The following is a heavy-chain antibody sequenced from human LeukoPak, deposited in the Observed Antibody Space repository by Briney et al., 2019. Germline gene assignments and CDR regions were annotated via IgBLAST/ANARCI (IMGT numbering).Heavy chain of an antibody. CDR2: ISYSGST. CDR1: GGSISSYY. CDR3: ARVVNYYYYGMDV. Sequence: SETLSLTCTVSGGSISSYYWSWIRQPPGKGLEWIGYISYSGSTNYNPSLKSRVTISVDTSRNQFSLKLSSVTAADTAVYYCARVVNYYYYGMDVWGQGTTVTVSS. J-gene: IGHJ6*02. V-gene: IGHV4-59*12. D-gene: IGHD2-2*01.